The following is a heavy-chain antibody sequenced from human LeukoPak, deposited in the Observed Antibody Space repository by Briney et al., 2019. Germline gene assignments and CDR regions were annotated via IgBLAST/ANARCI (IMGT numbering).Heavy chain of an antibody. Sequence: GASVKVSCKASGYTFTSYDINWVRQATGQGLEWMGWMNPNSGNTGYAQKFQGRVTMTRNTSISTAYMELSSLRSEDTAVYYCARTITGNYYYYYGMDAWGQGTTVTVSS. CDR2: MNPNSGNT. J-gene: IGHJ6*02. V-gene: IGHV1-8*01. D-gene: IGHD5-12*01. CDR1: GYTFTSYD. CDR3: ARTITGNYYYYYGMDA.